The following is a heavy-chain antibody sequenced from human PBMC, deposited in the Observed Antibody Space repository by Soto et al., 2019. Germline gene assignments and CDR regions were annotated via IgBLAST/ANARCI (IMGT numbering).Heavy chain of an antibody. CDR3: ARAGGLGALAVDY. J-gene: IGHJ4*02. D-gene: IGHD6-19*01. V-gene: IGHV4-30-2*01. CDR2: IYHSGST. Sequence: QLQLQESGSGLVKPSQTLFLTCAVSGGSISSGGYSWSWIRQPPGKGLEWIGYIYHSGSTYYNPSLKSRVTISVDRSKNQFSLKLSSVTAADTAVYYCARAGGLGALAVDYWGQGTLVTVSS. CDR1: GGSISSGGYS.